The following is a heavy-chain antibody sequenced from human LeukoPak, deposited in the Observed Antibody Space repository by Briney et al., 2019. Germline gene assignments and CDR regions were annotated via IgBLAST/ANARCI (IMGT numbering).Heavy chain of an antibody. V-gene: IGHV4-4*07. D-gene: IGHD5-12*01. CDR3: ARWIIGYDSRYLDY. CDR1: GGSISNYY. Sequence: SETLSLTCTVSGGSISNYYWTWIRQPAGKGLEWIGRIYSSGSTNYKPSLKSRVSISVDMSKNQFSLTLSSVTAADTAVYCCARWIIGYDSRYLDYWGQGILDTVSS. J-gene: IGHJ4*02. CDR2: IYSSGST.